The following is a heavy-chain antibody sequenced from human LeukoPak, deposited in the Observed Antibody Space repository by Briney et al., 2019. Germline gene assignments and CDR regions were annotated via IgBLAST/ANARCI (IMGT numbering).Heavy chain of an antibody. CDR1: GYTFTDYS. Sequence: ASVKVSCKTSGYTFTDYSIHWVRQAPGQGLEWMAWIDPNSGGTDSAQKFQGRVTMTRDTSLSTAYMELSSLTSDDTAVYYCARRAIFGVVKYFDYWGQGALVTVSS. D-gene: IGHD3-3*01. J-gene: IGHJ4*02. V-gene: IGHV1-2*02. CDR2: IDPNSGGT. CDR3: ARRAIFGVVKYFDY.